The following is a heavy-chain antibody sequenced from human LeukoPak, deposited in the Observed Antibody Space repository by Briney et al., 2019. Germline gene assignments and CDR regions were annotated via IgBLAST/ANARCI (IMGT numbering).Heavy chain of an antibody. V-gene: IGHV3-21*01. CDR1: GFTFSSYS. CDR2: ISSSSSYI. CDR3: ARVTGQDIVVVVAASLGY. Sequence: PGGSLRLSCAASGFTFSSYSMNWVRQAPGKGLEWVLSISSSSSYIYYADSVKGRFTISRDNAKNSLYLQMNSLRAEDTAVYYCARVTGQDIVVVVAASLGYWGQGTLVTVSS. J-gene: IGHJ4*02. D-gene: IGHD2-15*01.